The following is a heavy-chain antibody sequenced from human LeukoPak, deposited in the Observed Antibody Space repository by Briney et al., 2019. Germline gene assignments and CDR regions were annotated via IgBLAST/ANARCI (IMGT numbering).Heavy chain of an antibody. Sequence: GGSLRLSCAASGFTFSNYWMTWVRQAPGKGLEWVAHINQDGSEEHYMDSVKARFTISRDNAKNSQSLQMNSLRAEDTAVYYCVRDGGVSGYDLLDYWGQGTLVTVSS. J-gene: IGHJ4*02. V-gene: IGHV3-7*01. D-gene: IGHD5-12*01. CDR3: VRDGGVSGYDLLDY. CDR2: INQDGSEE. CDR1: GFTFSNYW.